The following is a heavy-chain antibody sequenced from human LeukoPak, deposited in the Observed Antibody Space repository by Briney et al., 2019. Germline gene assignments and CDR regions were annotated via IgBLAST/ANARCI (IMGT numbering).Heavy chain of an antibody. CDR3: ASYSGSYSSNWFDP. D-gene: IGHD1-26*01. CDR2: INHSGST. J-gene: IGHJ5*02. Sequence: SETLSLTCAVYGGSFSGYYWSWIRQPPGKGLEWIGEINHSGSTNYNPSLKSRVTISVDTSKNQFSLKLSSVTAADTAVYYCASYSGSYSSNWFDPWGQGTLVTVSS. CDR1: GGSFSGYY. V-gene: IGHV4-34*01.